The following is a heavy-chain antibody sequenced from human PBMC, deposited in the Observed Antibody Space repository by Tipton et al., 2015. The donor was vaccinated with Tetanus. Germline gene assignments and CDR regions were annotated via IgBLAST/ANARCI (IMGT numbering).Heavy chain of an antibody. CDR1: GGSISGGRYY. D-gene: IGHD3-22*01. V-gene: IGHV4-31*03. CDR3: ARGGISSGLFAY. Sequence: TLSLTCTVSGGSISGGRYYWSWIRQRPGKGLEWIGDFYSSGSTYSDPSLKGRVTISVDTSQNPFSLRLDSVTDAGPAVYYCARGGISSGLFAYWGRGTLVAVSS. CDR2: FYSSGST. J-gene: IGHJ4*02.